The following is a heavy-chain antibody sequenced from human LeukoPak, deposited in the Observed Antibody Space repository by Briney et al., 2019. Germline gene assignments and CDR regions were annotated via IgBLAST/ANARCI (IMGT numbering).Heavy chain of an antibody. J-gene: IGHJ4*02. CDR2: ISYDGSNK. Sequence: GGSLRLSCAASGFTFSSYAMHWVRQAPGKGLEWVAVISYDGSNKYYADSVKGRFTISRDNSKNTLYLQMNILRADDAAVYYSARYFGGSGNNTPYWGQGTLVTVSS. D-gene: IGHD3-10*01. CDR1: GFTFSSYA. CDR3: ARYFGGSGNNTPY. V-gene: IGHV3-30*04.